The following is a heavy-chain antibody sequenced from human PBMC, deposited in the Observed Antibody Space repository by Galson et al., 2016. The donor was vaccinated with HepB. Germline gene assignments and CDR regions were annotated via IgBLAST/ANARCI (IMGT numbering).Heavy chain of an antibody. D-gene: IGHD1-7*01. V-gene: IGHV3-30*02. CDR2: IGWDGNEK. J-gene: IGHJ4*02. CDR1: GFIFSDFC. Sequence: SLRLSCAASGFIFSDFCMHWVRQAPGKGLEWVAFIGWDGNEKHYGDSVRGRFTISRDNSKNTLSLEMNSLSAEDTALYYCAKEEHNTGWTYGDFWGQGTPVTGSS. CDR3: AKEEHNTGWTYGDF.